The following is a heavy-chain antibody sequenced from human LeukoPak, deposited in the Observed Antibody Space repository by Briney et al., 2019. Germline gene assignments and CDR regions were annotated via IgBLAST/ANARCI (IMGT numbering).Heavy chain of an antibody. Sequence: SSETLSLTCTVPGGSISSYYWSWIRQPPGKGLEWIGYIYYSGSTNYNPSLKSRVTTSVDTSKNQFSLKLSSVTAADTAVYYCARDSTGDDAFDIWGQGTMVTVSS. CDR1: GGSISSYY. CDR3: ARDSTGDDAFDI. CDR2: IYYSGST. V-gene: IGHV4-59*01. J-gene: IGHJ3*02. D-gene: IGHD7-27*01.